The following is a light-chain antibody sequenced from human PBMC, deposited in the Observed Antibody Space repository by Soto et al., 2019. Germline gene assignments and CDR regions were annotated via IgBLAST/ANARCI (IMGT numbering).Light chain of an antibody. V-gene: IGLV4-69*01. CDR1: SGHSSYA. CDR2: LNSDGSH. J-gene: IGLJ2*01. Sequence: QSVLTQSPSASASLGASVKLTCTLSSGHSSYAIAWHQQQPEKGPRYLMKLNSDGSHNKGDGIPDRFSGSSSGAERYLTISSLQSEDEADYYCQTWGNGIGVFGGGTKLTVL. CDR3: QTWGNGIGV.